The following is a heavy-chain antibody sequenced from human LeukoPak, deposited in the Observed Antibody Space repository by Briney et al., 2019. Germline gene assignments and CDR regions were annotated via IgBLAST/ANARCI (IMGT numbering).Heavy chain of an antibody. V-gene: IGHV3-11*01. J-gene: IGHJ4*02. D-gene: IGHD4-23*01. CDR2: ISSSGSTI. Sequence: GGSLRLSCADSGFTFRDCYMSWIRQAPGKGLEWVSYISSSGSTIYYADSVKGRFTISRDNAKNSLYLQMNSLRAEDTAVYYCARNGVHDYGGNPLDYWGQGTLVTVSS. CDR3: ARNGVHDYGGNPLDY. CDR1: GFTFRDCY.